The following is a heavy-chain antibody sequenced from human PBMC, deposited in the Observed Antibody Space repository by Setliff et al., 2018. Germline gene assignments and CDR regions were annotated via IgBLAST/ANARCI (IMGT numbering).Heavy chain of an antibody. Sequence: PGGSLRLSCAASDFTSTNAWMNWVRQAPGKGLEWVGRIKPKSDGGTTDYAAPVKGRFTISRDDSTNTLYLQMNSLKTEDTAVYYCTTDPLSNGAHWGVEYFQHWGQGTLVTVSS. D-gene: IGHD2-8*01. CDR1: DFTSTNAW. J-gene: IGHJ1*01. CDR3: TTDPLSNGAHWGVEYFQH. CDR2: IKPKSDGGTT. V-gene: IGHV3-15*07.